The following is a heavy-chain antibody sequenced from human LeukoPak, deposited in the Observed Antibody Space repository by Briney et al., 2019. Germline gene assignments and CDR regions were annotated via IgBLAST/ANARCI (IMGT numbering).Heavy chain of an antibody. Sequence: ASVKDSPMAPRYTLTSYDSNWVRQAAGQRLEWMGWMNPNSGNTDYAQKFKGSVTMTRNTSISTAYMELSSLRSEDTAVYYCARGIYQYYYDSSGSGGYAYWGQGTLATVSS. D-gene: IGHD3-22*01. J-gene: IGHJ4*02. CDR1: RYTLTSYD. CDR2: MNPNSGNT. CDR3: ARGIYQYYYDSSGSGGYAY. V-gene: IGHV1-8*01.